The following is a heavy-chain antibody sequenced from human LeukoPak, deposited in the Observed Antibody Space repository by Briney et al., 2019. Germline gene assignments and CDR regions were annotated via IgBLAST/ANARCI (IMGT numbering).Heavy chain of an antibody. CDR2: ISGSSSYI. D-gene: IGHD5-12*01. J-gene: IGHJ4*02. CDR3: ARGSGYGTTDY. V-gene: IGHV3-21*01. CDR1: GFTFSSYS. Sequence: GGSLRLSCAASGFTFSSYSMYWVRQAPGKGLEWVSSISGSSSYIYYADSVKGRFTISRDNTKNSLYLQMNSLRAEDTAVYYCARGSGYGTTDYWGQGTLVTVS.